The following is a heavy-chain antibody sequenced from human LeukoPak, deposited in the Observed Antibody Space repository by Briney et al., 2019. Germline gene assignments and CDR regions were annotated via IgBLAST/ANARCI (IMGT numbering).Heavy chain of an antibody. CDR1: GFTFSSYA. Sequence: GGSLRLSCAAFGFTFSSYAMSWDRQAPGKGLEWVSAISGSGGSTYYADSVKGRFTISRDNSKNTLYLQMNSLRAEDTAVYYCANRPYYYYYGMDVWGQGTTFTVSS. V-gene: IGHV3-23*01. CDR2: ISGSGGST. CDR3: ANRPYYYYYGMDV. J-gene: IGHJ6*02.